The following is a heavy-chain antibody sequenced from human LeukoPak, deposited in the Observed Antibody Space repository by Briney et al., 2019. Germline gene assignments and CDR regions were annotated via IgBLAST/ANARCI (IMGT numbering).Heavy chain of an antibody. V-gene: IGHV3-23*01. CDR3: AKDSPLLTI. CDR1: GFTFCSYV. J-gene: IGHJ3*02. CDR2: ISYNDGST. Sequence: PGGALRLSCTASGFTFCSYVMSWVRPAPGKGLQWVSAISYNDGSTYYADSVKGRFTISRDNSKNTLYLQMNSLRAEDTATYYCAKDSPLLTIWGQGTMVTVSS.